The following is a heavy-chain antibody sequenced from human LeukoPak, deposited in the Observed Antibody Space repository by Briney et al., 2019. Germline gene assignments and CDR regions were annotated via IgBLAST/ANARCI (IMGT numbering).Heavy chain of an antibody. Sequence: GGSLRLSCAASGFTSSSYSMNWVRQAPGKGLEWVSSISSSSSYIYYADSVKGRFTISRDNAKNSLYLQMNSLRAEDTAVYYCARDSVREGSFPLHYYYYGMDVWGQGTTVTVSS. CDR2: ISSSSSYI. CDR1: GFTSSSYS. J-gene: IGHJ6*02. D-gene: IGHD2-15*01. V-gene: IGHV3-21*01. CDR3: ARDSVREGSFPLHYYYYGMDV.